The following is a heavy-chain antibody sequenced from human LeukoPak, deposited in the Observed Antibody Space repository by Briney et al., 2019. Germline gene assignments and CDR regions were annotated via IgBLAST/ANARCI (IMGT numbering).Heavy chain of an antibody. V-gene: IGHV3-21*01. D-gene: IGHD6-13*01. Sequence: GGSLRLSCAASGFTFSSYSMNWVRQAPGKGLEWVSSISSSSSYIYYADSVKGRFTISRDNAKNSLYLQMNSLRAEDTAVHYCARVDIAAAGDFDYWGQGTLVTVSS. CDR1: GFTFSSYS. J-gene: IGHJ4*02. CDR2: ISSSSSYI. CDR3: ARVDIAAAGDFDY.